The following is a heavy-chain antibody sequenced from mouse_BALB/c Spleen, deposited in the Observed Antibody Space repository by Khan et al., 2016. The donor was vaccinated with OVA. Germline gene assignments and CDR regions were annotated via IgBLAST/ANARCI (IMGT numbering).Heavy chain of an antibody. D-gene: IGHD3-1*01. V-gene: IGHV1-26*01. CDR1: GYSFTDYT. CDR3: ARSGFGGFAY. J-gene: IGHJ3*01. CDR2: INPYNAGT. Sequence: VQLQQSGPDLVRPGASMKISCKASGYSFTDYTMNWVKQSHGKKLEWIGLINPYNAGTNYNQDFKGKATLTVDKSSSTAYMELLSLTSDDSAVYYCARSGFGGFAYWGQGTLVTVSA.